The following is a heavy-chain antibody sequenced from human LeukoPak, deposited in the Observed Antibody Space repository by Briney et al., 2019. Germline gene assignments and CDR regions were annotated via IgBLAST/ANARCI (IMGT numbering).Heavy chain of an antibody. Sequence: GGSLRLSCAASGFTFSSYAMSWVRQAPGKGLEWVSAISGSGGSTYYADSVKGRFTISRDNPKNTLYLQMNSLRAEGTAVYYCAREGVSLIDYWGQGTLVTVSS. CDR1: GFTFSSYA. J-gene: IGHJ4*02. CDR3: AREGVSLIDY. CDR2: ISGSGGST. V-gene: IGHV3-23*01.